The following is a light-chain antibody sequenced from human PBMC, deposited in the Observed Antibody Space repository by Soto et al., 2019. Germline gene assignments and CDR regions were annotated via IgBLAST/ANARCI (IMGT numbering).Light chain of an antibody. CDR1: QSVSSF. J-gene: IGKJ1*01. CDR3: QQRSKWPPT. V-gene: IGKV3-11*01. Sequence: ESLLTPSTPTRSLSPGEGATLSFRASQSVSSFLAWYQQKPGQAPRLLIFDASNRATGIPARFSGSGSGTDFSLTISSLEPEDFAVYYCQQRSKWPPTFGQGTKVDIK. CDR2: DAS.